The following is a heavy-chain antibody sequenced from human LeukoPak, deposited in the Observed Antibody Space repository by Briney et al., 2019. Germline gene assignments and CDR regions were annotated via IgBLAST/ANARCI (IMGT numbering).Heavy chain of an antibody. CDR3: ARAYGSGSYSTDFDY. Sequence: GGSLRLSCAASGFTFSSYSMNWVRQAPGKGLEWVSSIGSSSSYIYYADSVKGRFTISRDNAKNSLYLQMNSLRAEDTAVYYCARAYGSGSYSTDFDYWGQGTLVTVSS. D-gene: IGHD3-10*01. V-gene: IGHV3-21*01. CDR1: GFTFSSYS. CDR2: IGSSSSYI. J-gene: IGHJ4*02.